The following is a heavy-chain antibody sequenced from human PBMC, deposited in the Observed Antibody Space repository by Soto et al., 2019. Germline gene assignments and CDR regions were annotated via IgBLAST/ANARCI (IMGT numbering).Heavy chain of an antibody. Sequence: ASVQVSCKASGYTFTEYYMHCVQQSPLQWLEGMGCINPNSGGTNYAQKFQGRVTMTRVTSISTAYMELSSLRSDDTALYYCARDPNIVVVSTATGGMDVWGQGTTVTVSS. CDR1: GYTFTEYY. J-gene: IGHJ6*02. D-gene: IGHD2-2*01. V-gene: IGHV1-2*02. CDR3: ARDPNIVVVSTATGGMDV. CDR2: INPNSGGT.